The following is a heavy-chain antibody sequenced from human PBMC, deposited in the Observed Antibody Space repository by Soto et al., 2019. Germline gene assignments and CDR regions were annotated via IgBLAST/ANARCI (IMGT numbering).Heavy chain of an antibody. CDR1: GFTFSGYW. D-gene: IGHD6-19*01. CDR2: IKQDGSEK. CDR3: AKGKTSGWYYFDY. J-gene: IGHJ4*02. Sequence: GGSLRLSCAASGFTFSGYWMSWVRQAPGKGLEWVANIKQDGSEKYYVDSVKGRFTISRDSFKNTLYLQMNSLRAEDTGTYYCAKGKTSGWYYFDYWGQGALVTVSS. V-gene: IGHV3-7*03.